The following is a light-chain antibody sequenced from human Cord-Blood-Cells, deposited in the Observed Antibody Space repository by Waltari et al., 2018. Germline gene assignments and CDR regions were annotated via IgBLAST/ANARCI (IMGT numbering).Light chain of an antibody. CDR2: EVS. CDR3: SSYTSSSTPWV. Sequence: QSALTQPASVSGSPGQSITISCTGTSSDVGGYNYVSWYQQHPGKAPKLMIYEVSNGPSGVSNRFSGSKSGNTASLTISGLQAEDEADYYCSSYTSSSTPWVFGGGTKLTVL. CDR1: SSDVGGYNY. J-gene: IGLJ3*02. V-gene: IGLV2-14*01.